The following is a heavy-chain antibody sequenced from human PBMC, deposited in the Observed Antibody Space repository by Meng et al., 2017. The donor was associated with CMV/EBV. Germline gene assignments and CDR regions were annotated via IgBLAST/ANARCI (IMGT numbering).Heavy chain of an antibody. J-gene: IGHJ4*02. D-gene: IGHD3/OR15-3a*01. CDR2: IRACNGTT. Sequence: GHSGVEVKKPGPELKVPCKAFGHTFTSYGISWGRQDSGQGLEWMGWIRACNGTTNHAQKLEDSVTLTTDTSMSTDNTEMRWLISVNSVVYSCARAWDWEEHGYDYWGQGTLVTVSS. CDR3: ARAWDWEEHGYDY. CDR1: GHTFTSYG. V-gene: IGHV1-18*01.